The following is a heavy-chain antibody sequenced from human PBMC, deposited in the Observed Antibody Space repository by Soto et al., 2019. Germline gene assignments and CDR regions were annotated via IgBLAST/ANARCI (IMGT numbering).Heavy chain of an antibody. D-gene: IGHD6-19*01. Sequence: GESLKISCQTSGYSFANYWIGWVRQVPGKGLEWLGNIYPADSDTRYSPSFQGQVTISTDKSMSTAYLQWSNLKPSDTAMYFCARPTGYSSGWYADHWGQGTLVTVSS. CDR1: GYSFANYW. CDR2: IYPADSDT. V-gene: IGHV5-51*01. J-gene: IGHJ4*02. CDR3: ARPTGYSSGWYADH.